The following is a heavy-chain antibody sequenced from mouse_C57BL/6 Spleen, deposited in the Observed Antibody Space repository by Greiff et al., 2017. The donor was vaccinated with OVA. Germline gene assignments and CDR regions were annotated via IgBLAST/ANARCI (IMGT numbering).Heavy chain of an antibody. CDR2: ISSGSSTI. V-gene: IGHV5-17*01. D-gene: IGHD2-2*01. Sequence: EVKVVESGGGLVKPGGSLKLSCAASGFTFSDYGMHWVRQAPEKGLEWVAYISSGSSTIYYADTVKGRFTISRDNAKNTLFLQMTSLRSEDTAMYDCARPTMVTTDYAMDYWGQGTSVTVSS. CDR1: GFTFSDYG. J-gene: IGHJ4*01. CDR3: ARPTMVTTDYAMDY.